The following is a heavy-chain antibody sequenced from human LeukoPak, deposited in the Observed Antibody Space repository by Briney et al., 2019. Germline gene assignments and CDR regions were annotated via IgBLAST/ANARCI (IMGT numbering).Heavy chain of an antibody. V-gene: IGHV1-18*01. D-gene: IGHD5-18*01. CDR2: ISGYNGNT. Sequence: ASVTVSFTSSGYTFIIYGITWVRQAPGQGLEWMGWISGYNGNTKYAQKLQGRVTLTTDTSTTTAYMELRSLRSDDTAVYYCVRQVDITMALPDYWGQGTLVTVSS. J-gene: IGHJ4*02. CDR1: GYTFIIYG. CDR3: VRQVDITMALPDY.